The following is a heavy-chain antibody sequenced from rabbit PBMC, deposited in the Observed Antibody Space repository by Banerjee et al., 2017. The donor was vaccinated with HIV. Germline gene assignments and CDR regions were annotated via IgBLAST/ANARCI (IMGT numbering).Heavy chain of an antibody. J-gene: IGHJ4*01. V-gene: IGHV1S45*01. Sequence: QEQLEESGGDLVKPEGSLTLTCTASGFSFSSRCVMCWVRQTPGKGLEWIACINTSSGSTVYATWAKGRFTISRTSSTTVALQMTSLTAADTATYFCARVTGSVWGVGFGLWGPGTLVTVS. D-gene: IGHD4-1*01. CDR2: INTSSGST. CDR1: GFSFSSRCV. CDR3: ARVTGSVWGVGFGL.